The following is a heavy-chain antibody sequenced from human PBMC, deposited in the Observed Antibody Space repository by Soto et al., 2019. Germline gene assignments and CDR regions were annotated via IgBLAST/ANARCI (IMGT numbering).Heavy chain of an antibody. Sequence: GGSLRLSCAASGFPFSSQSLHWVRQAPGKGLEWVAVLSHGGSSDYYADSVKGRFTISRDTSANMFFLHMNNLRAEDTAVYYCASGQFFYYDTSRYWGQGTVVTVSS. CDR2: LSHGGSSD. D-gene: IGHD3-22*01. CDR1: GFPFSSQS. V-gene: IGHV3-30-3*01. CDR3: ASGQFFYYDTSRY. J-gene: IGHJ4*02.